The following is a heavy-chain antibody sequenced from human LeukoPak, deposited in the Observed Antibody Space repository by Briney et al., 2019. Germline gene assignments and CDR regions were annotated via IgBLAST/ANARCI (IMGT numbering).Heavy chain of an antibody. CDR2: ISGSGGST. CDR3: AKVFGGVRGTFDI. V-gene: IGHV3-23*01. J-gene: IGHJ3*02. D-gene: IGHD3-10*01. Sequence: PGGSPRLSCAASGFTFSSYAMSWVRQAPGKGLEWVSAISGSGGSTYYADSVKGRFTISGDNSKNTLYLQMNSLRAEDTAVYYCAKVFGGVRGTFDIWGQGTMVTVSS. CDR1: GFTFSSYA.